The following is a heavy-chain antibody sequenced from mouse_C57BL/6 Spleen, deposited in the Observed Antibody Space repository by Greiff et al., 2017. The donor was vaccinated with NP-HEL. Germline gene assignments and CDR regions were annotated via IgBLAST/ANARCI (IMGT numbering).Heavy chain of an antibody. Sequence: EVQLQQSGAELVKPGASVKLSCTASGFNIKDYYMHWVKQRTEQGLEWIGRIDPEDGETKYAQKFQGKATITADTSSNTAYLQLSSLTSEDTAVYYYARGDYGSSPALCAYWGQGTLVTVSA. CDR3: ARGDYGSSPALCAY. CDR2: IDPEDGET. CDR1: GFNIKDYY. V-gene: IGHV14-2*01. J-gene: IGHJ3*01. D-gene: IGHD1-1*01.